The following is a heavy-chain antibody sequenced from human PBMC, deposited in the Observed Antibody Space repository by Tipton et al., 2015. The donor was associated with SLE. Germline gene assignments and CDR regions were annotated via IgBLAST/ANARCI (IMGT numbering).Heavy chain of an antibody. CDR2: IYYSGST. CDR1: GGSFSGYY. J-gene: IGHJ3*02. D-gene: IGHD3-10*01. CDR3: ARTYGSGNAFDI. V-gene: IGHV4-59*01. Sequence: TLSLTCAVYGGSFSGYYWGWIRQPPGKGLEWIGYIYYSGSTNYNPSLKSRVTISVDTSKNQFSLRLSSVTAADTAVYYCARTYGSGNAFDIWGQGTMVTVSS.